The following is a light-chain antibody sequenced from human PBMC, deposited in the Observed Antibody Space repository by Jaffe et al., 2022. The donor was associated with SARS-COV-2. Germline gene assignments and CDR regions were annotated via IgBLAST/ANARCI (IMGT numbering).Light chain of an antibody. CDR3: QQYYGTPLT. J-gene: IGKJ4*01. CDR1: QSVFFSSSNKNY. CDR2: WAS. V-gene: IGKV4-1*01. Sequence: IVMTQSPDSLAVSLGERATINCKSSQSVFFSSSNKNYLAWYQQKPGQSPKLLIYWASTRESGVPDRFSGSGSETDFTLTISSLQAEDVAVYYCQQYYGTPLTFGGGTKVEIK.